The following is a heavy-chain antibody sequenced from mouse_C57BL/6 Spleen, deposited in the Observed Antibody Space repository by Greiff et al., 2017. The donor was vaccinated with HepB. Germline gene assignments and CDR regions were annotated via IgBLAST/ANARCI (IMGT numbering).Heavy chain of an antibody. D-gene: IGHD2-3*01. CDR1: GFTFSSYA. CDR2: ISSGGDYI. Sequence: EVQRVESGEGLVKPGGSLKLSCAASGFTFSSYAMSWVRQTPEKRLEWVAYISSGGDYIYYADTVKGRFTITRDNARNTLYLQMSSLKSEDTAMYYCTRYDGYSFAYWGPGTLCTVST. V-gene: IGHV5-9-1*02. CDR3: TRYDGYSFAY. J-gene: IGHJ3*01.